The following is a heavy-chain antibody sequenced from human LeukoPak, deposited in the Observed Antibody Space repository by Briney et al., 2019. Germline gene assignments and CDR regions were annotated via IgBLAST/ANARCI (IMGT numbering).Heavy chain of an antibody. Sequence: GGSLRLSCAASGFTFSSYAIHWIRQAPGKGLERVAVISDDGSSYSYAHSVKGRFTIPRDNSKSTLYLQMNSLSAEVTGVYYCARGYASESYYNGPGYWGQGTLVTVSS. D-gene: IGHD3-10*01. CDR1: GFTFSSYA. V-gene: IGHV3-30-3*01. CDR2: ISDDGSSY. J-gene: IGHJ4*02. CDR3: ARGYASESYYNGPGY.